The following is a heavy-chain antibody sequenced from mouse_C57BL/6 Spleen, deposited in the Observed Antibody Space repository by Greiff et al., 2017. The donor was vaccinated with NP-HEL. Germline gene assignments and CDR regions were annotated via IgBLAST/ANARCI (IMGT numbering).Heavy chain of an antibody. D-gene: IGHD1-1*01. Sequence: EVKLMESGEGLVKPGGSLKLSCAASGFTFSSYAMSWVRQTPEKRLEWVAYISSGGDYTYYADTVKGRFTISRDNARNTLYLQMSSLKSEDTAMYYCTRGFYYYGSHFDYWGQGTTLTVSS. CDR2: ISSGGDYT. V-gene: IGHV5-9-1*02. CDR1: GFTFSSYA. CDR3: TRGFYYYGSHFDY. J-gene: IGHJ2*01.